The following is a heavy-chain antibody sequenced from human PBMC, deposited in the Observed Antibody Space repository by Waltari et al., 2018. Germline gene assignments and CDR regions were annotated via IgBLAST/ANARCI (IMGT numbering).Heavy chain of an antibody. CDR2: ISSSSSTI. V-gene: IGHV3-48*01. D-gene: IGHD3-10*01. CDR3: ASFYGSGFPGAFDI. Sequence: EVQLVESGGGLVQPGGSLRLSCAASGFTFSSYSMNWVRQAPGKGLEWVSDISSSSSTIYYADSVKGRFTISRDNAKNSLYLQMNSLRAEDTAVYYCASFYGSGFPGAFDIWGQGTMVTVSS. CDR1: GFTFSSYS. J-gene: IGHJ3*02.